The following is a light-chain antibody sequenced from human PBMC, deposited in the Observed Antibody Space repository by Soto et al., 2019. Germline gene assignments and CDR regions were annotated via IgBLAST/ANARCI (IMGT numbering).Light chain of an antibody. V-gene: IGLV2-14*01. CDR3: NSHTGGSAFSV. J-gene: IGLJ1*01. CDR2: DVS. Sequence: QSVLTQPASVSGSPGQSITISCTGTSRDIGGFNYVSWYQQYPGKVPKLMIYDVSHRPSGVSNRFSGSKSGNTASLTISGLQVEEEANYYDNSHTGGSAFSVSGTGTKVPVL. CDR1: SRDIGGFNY.